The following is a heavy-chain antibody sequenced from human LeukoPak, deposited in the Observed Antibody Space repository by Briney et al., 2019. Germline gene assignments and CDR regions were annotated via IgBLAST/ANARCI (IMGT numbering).Heavy chain of an antibody. Sequence: GRSLRLSCAASGFTFSSYGTHWVRQAPGKGLEWVAVIWYDGSNKYYADSVKGRFTISRDNSKNTLYLQMNSLRAEDTAVYYCAKDLSTYYDILTGLDYWGQGTLVTVSS. D-gene: IGHD3-9*01. CDR1: GFTFSSYG. V-gene: IGHV3-33*06. CDR2: IWYDGSNK. CDR3: AKDLSTYYDILTGLDY. J-gene: IGHJ4*02.